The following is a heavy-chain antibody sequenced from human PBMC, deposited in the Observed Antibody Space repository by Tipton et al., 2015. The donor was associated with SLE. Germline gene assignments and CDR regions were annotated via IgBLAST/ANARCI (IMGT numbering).Heavy chain of an antibody. CDR1: GGSISSYY. CDR3: ARRGYDNRFSD. V-gene: IGHV4-59*01. D-gene: IGHD5-12*01. CDR2: IYYSGST. Sequence: LRLSCTVSGGSISSYYWVWIRQPPGKGLEWIGYIYYSGSTNYNPSLKSQVTRSVDTSKNQFSLKLSSVTATDTAVYYCARRGYDNRFSDWGQGTLVTVSS. J-gene: IGHJ4*02.